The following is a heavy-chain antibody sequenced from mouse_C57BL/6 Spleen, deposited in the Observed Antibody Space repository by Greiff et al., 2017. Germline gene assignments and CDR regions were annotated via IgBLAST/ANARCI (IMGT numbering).Heavy chain of an antibody. Sequence: EVKVVESGGGLVKPGGSLKLSCAASGFTFSDYGMHWVRQAPEKGLEWVAYISSGSSTIYYADTVKGRFTISRDNAKNTLFLQMTSLRSEDTAMYYCARYYYGSTYLDYWGQGTTLTVSS. CDR1: GFTFSDYG. CDR2: ISSGSSTI. J-gene: IGHJ2*01. CDR3: ARYYYGSTYLDY. D-gene: IGHD1-1*01. V-gene: IGHV5-17*01.